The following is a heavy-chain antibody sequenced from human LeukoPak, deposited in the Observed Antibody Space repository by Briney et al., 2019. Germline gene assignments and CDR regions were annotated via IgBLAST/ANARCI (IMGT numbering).Heavy chain of an antibody. Sequence: ASVKVSCKASGYTFTGYYMHWVRQAPGQGLEWMGWVSAYNGNTNYAQKLQGRVTMTTDTSTSTAYMELRSLRSDDTAVYYCARGNSGCDYDYWGQGTLVTVSS. J-gene: IGHJ4*02. CDR3: ARGNSGCDYDY. D-gene: IGHD5-12*01. V-gene: IGHV1-18*04. CDR2: VSAYNGNT. CDR1: GYTFTGYY.